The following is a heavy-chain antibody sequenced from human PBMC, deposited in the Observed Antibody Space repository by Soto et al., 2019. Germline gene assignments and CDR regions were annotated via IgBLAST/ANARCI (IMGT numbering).Heavy chain of an antibody. J-gene: IGHJ4*02. Sequence: PGESLKISWKGSGYSFTSYWSGWVRQMPGKGLEWMGIIYPGDSDTRYSPSFQGQVTISADKSVSTAYLQWSSLKASDTAMYYCARHEEGQTYYYDSSGFSLNYFDYWGQGTLVTVSS. V-gene: IGHV5-51*01. CDR1: GYSFTSYW. CDR3: ARHEEGQTYYYDSSGFSLNYFDY. CDR2: IYPGDSDT. D-gene: IGHD3-22*01.